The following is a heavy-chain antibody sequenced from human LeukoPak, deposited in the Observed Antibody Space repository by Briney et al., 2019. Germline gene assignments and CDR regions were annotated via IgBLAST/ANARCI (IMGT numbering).Heavy chain of an antibody. J-gene: IGHJ4*02. D-gene: IGHD3-10*01. Sequence: GGSLRLSCAASGFTFISYGMHWVRQAPGKGLEWVAFIRYDGSNKYYADSVKGRFTISRDNSKNTLYLQMNSLRVEDTAVYYCAKVAKYYYGSETYYFFEHWGQGTPVTASS. CDR2: IRYDGSNK. CDR3: AKVAKYYYGSETYYFFEH. CDR1: GFTFISYG. V-gene: IGHV3-30*02.